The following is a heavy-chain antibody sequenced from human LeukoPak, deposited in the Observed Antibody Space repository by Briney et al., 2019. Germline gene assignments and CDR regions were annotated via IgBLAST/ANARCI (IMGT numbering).Heavy chain of an antibody. D-gene: IGHD5-18*01. V-gene: IGHV1-2*02. CDR1: VYTFTSYA. CDR2: INPNSGGT. CDR3: ARDFGYSYGYL. J-gene: IGHJ4*02. Sequence: SVKVSCKASVYTFTSYAMNWVRQAPGHGLERMGWINPNSGGTNYAQKFQGRVTMTRDTSISTAYMELSRLRSDDTAVYYCARDFGYSYGYLWGQGPLVTVSS.